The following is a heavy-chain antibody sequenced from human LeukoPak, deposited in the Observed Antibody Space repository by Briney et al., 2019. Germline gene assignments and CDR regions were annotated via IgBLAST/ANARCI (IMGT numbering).Heavy chain of an antibody. CDR1: GGSISSYY. J-gene: IGHJ6*02. CDR3: ARSYVYGMDV. Sequence: SETLSLTCTVSGGSISSYYWSWIRQPPGKGLEWIGYIYYSGSTNYNPSLKSRVTISVDTSKSQFSLKLSSVTAADTAVYYCARSYVYGMDVWGQGTTVTVSS. D-gene: IGHD3-16*01. V-gene: IGHV4-59*08. CDR2: IYYSGST.